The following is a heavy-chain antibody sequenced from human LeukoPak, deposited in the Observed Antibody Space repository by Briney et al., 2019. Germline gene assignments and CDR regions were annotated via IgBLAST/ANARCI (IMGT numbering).Heavy chain of an antibody. D-gene: IGHD3-22*01. J-gene: IGHJ4*02. Sequence: GGSLRLSCAASGFTFSSSSMNWVRQAPGKGLEWVSSISSSSSYIYYADSVKGRFTISRDNAKNSLYLQMNSLRAEDTAVYYCARRILLYYYDSSGPLDYWGQGTLVTVSS. CDR3: ARRILLYYYDSSGPLDY. V-gene: IGHV3-21*01. CDR2: ISSSSSYI. CDR1: GFTFSSSS.